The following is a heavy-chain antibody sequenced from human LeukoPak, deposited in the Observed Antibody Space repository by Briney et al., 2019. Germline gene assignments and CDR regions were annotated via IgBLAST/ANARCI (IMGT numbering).Heavy chain of an antibody. CDR2: IYHSGST. Sequence: SGTLSLTCAVSGGSISSCNWWSRVRQPPGKGLEWIGEIYHSGSTNYNPSLKSRVTISVDKSKNQFSLKLSSVTAADTAVYFCARRDAIIKFGGAVPRSGYFAYWGQGTLVTVSA. V-gene: IGHV4-4*02. CDR1: GGSISSCNW. CDR3: ARRDAIIKFGGAVPRSGYFAY. D-gene: IGHD3-16*01. J-gene: IGHJ4*02.